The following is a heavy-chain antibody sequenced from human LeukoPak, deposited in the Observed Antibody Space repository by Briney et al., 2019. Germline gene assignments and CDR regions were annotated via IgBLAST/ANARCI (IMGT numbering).Heavy chain of an antibody. CDR2: IYYSGST. Sequence: SETLSLTCTVSGGSIISSSYYWGWIRQPPGKGLEWIGSIYYSGSTYYNASLKSRVTISVDTSKNQFSLKLSSVTAADTAVYYCARTARDYGSGSYYSYYFDYWGQGTLVTVSS. V-gene: IGHV4-39*01. CDR3: ARTARDYGSGSYYSYYFDY. D-gene: IGHD3-10*01. J-gene: IGHJ4*02. CDR1: GGSIISSSYY.